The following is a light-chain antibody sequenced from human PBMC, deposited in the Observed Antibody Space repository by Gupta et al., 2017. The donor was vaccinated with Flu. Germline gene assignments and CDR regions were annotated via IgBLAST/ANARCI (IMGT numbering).Light chain of an antibody. CDR1: SNEVGSSNR. Sequence: QSAPTQPRSVSGSLGQSVTISCTGTSNEVGSSNRVSWYEHRPGKAPKLILDDVTERPSGVPDQFSGSKSGNTASLTIAGLQADDEADYYCSSHAGRVTWVFGTGTTVTVL. CDR2: DVT. V-gene: IGLV2-11*01. J-gene: IGLJ1*01. CDR3: SSHAGRVTWV.